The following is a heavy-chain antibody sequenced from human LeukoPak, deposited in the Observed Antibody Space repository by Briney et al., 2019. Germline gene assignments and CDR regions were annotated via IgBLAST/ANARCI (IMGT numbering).Heavy chain of an antibody. CDR1: GFTFSSYG. CDR3: ARSPPPFFYYFDY. CDR2: IWYDGSNK. Sequence: PGGSLRLSCAASGFTFSSYGMHWVRQAPGKGLEWVAVIWYDGSNKYYADSVKGRFTISRDNSKNTLYLQMDSLRAEDTAVHYCARSPPPFFYYFDYWGRGTLVTVSS. J-gene: IGHJ4*02. V-gene: IGHV3-33*01.